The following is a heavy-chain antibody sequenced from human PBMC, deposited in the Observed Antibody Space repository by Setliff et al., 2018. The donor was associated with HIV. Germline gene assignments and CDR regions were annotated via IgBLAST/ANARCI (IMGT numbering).Heavy chain of an antibody. CDR2: IYYSEST. J-gene: IGHJ6*03. Sequence: PSETLSLTCTVSGGSISSSSYYWGWIRQPPGKGLEWIGSIYYSESTYSNPSLKSRVTISADTSKNQISLKLNSVTAADTAVYYCARGIGPLPNWENFYYSMDVWGKGTTVTVSS. CDR1: GGSISSSSYY. CDR3: ARGIGPLPNWENFYYSMDV. D-gene: IGHD1-26*01. V-gene: IGHV4-39*01.